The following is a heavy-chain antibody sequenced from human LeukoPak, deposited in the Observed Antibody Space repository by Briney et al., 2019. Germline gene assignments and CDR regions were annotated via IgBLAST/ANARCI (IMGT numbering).Heavy chain of an antibody. CDR3: AKDRAYQVLSFWFDP. D-gene: IGHD2-2*01. Sequence: GGSLRLSCAASGFTFSSYAMSWARQAPGKGLEWVSVISVSGTITYYAGSVRGRFTISRDNSKDTLYLQMNSLRAEDTAVYYCAKDRAYQVLSFWFDPWGQGTLVTVSS. CDR2: ISVSGTIT. CDR1: GFTFSSYA. V-gene: IGHV3-23*01. J-gene: IGHJ5*02.